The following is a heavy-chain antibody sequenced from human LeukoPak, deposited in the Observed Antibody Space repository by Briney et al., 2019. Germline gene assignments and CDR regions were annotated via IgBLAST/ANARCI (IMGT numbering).Heavy chain of an antibody. CDR1: GFTFSSYA. CDR2: ISGSGGST. Sequence: GGSLRLSCAASGFTFSSYAMSWVRQAPGKGLEWVSAISGSGGSTYYADSVKGRFTISRDNSKNTLYLQMNSLRAEDTAVYYCAKNPPFYDSVWGGFPPPPPGFDYWAREPWSPSPQ. J-gene: IGHJ4*02. V-gene: IGHV3-23*01. CDR3: AKNPPFYDSVWGGFPPPPPGFDY. D-gene: IGHD3-16*01.